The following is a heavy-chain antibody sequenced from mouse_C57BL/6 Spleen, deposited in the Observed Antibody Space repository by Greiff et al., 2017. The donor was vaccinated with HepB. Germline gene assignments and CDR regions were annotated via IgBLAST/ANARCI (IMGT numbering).Heavy chain of an antibody. V-gene: IGHV5-16*01. CDR2: INYDGSST. J-gene: IGHJ3*01. D-gene: IGHD1-1*01. CDR3: AREGYGSSFAY. CDR1: GFTFSDYY. Sequence: EVQLQESEGGLVQPGSSMKLSCTASGFTFSDYYMAWVRQVPEKGLEWVATINYDGSSTYYLDSLKSRFIISSDNAKNILYLQMSSLKSEDTATYYCAREGYGSSFAYWGQGTLVTVSA.